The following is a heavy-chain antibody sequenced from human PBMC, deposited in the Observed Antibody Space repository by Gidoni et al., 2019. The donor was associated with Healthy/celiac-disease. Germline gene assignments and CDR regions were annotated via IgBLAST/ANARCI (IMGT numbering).Heavy chain of an antibody. D-gene: IGHD3-16*01. Sequence: QEQLQASAPGLVKPTETLSLNCTVSGGSLSSGRYYWSWFRQPPGKGLEWIGYIYYSGSTNYNPSLKSRVTISVDTSKNQFSLKLSSVTAADTAVYYCARGDMSTFGGARPDAFDIWGQGTMVTVSS. V-gene: IGHV4-61*01. CDR1: GGSLSSGRYY. CDR2: IYYSGST. CDR3: ARGDMSTFGGARPDAFDI. J-gene: IGHJ3*02.